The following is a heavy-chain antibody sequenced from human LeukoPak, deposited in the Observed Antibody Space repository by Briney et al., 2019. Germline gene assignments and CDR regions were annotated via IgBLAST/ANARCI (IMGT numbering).Heavy chain of an antibody. CDR1: GGSISSYY. D-gene: IGHD2-2*01. Sequence: SETLSLTCTVSGGSISSYYWSWIRQPPGKGQEWIGYIYYSGSSNSNPSLKSRVTISVDTSKNQFSLKLSSVTAADTAVYYCAREGWGTSVPQDVNWFDPWGQGTLVTV. J-gene: IGHJ5*02. V-gene: IGHV4-59*01. CDR3: AREGWGTSVPQDVNWFDP. CDR2: IYYSGSS.